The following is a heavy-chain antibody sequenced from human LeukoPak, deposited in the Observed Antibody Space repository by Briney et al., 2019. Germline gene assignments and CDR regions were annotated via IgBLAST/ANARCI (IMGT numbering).Heavy chain of an antibody. D-gene: IGHD3-10*01. CDR3: ARLGSGSNY. J-gene: IGHJ4*02. CDR1: GDSVSSNSAA. CDR2: TYYRSKWYT. V-gene: IGHV6-1*01. Sequence: SQTLSLTCAISGDSVSSNSAAWIWIRQSPSRGLEWLGRTYYRSKWYTEYAVSVKSRITINPDTSKNQFSLQLSSVNPEDTAVYYCARLGSGSNYWGQGTLVTVSA.